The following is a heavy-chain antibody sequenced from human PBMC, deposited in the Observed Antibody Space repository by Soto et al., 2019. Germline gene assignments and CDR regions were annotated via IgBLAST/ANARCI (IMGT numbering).Heavy chain of an antibody. CDR2: ISSTSSFT. J-gene: IGHJ4*02. CDR1: GFTFSDYH. Sequence: PGGSLRLSCVASGFTFSDYHMSWIRQAPGRGLEWVSYISSTSSFTYYADSVKGRFTISRDNAENSLYPQMNSLRAEDTAVYYCARWRYFEDTNGYRFFDYWGQGTLVTVYS. V-gene: IGHV3-11*03. D-gene: IGHD3-22*01. CDR3: ARWRYFEDTNGYRFFDY.